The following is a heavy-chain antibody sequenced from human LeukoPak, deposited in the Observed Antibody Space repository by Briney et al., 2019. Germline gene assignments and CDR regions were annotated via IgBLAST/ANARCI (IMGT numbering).Heavy chain of an antibody. CDR1: GYTFTGYY. J-gene: IGHJ3*02. CDR2: INPNSGGT. V-gene: IGHV1-2*02. D-gene: IGHD6-6*01. CDR3: ATLGRIAARPGGAFDI. Sequence: ASVKVSCKASGYTFTGYYMHWVRQAPGQGLEWMGWINPNSGGTNYAQKFQGRVTMTRDTSISTAYMELSRLRSEDTAVYYCATLGRIAARPGGAFDIWGQGTMVTVSS.